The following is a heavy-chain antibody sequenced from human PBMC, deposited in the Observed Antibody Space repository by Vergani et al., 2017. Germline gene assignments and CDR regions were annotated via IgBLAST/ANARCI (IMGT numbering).Heavy chain of an antibody. J-gene: IGHJ4*02. CDR3: ARDSRGPPSVPAAIKYYFDY. Sequence: QVQLVESGGGVVQPGRSLRLSCAASGFTFSSYAMHWVRQAPGKGLEGVAVISYDGSNKYYADSVKGRFTISSDNSKNTLYLQMNSLRAEDTAVYYCARDSRGPPSVPAAIKYYFDYWGQGTLVTVSS. CDR1: GFTFSSYA. V-gene: IGHV3-30-3*01. CDR2: ISYDGSNK. D-gene: IGHD2-2*02.